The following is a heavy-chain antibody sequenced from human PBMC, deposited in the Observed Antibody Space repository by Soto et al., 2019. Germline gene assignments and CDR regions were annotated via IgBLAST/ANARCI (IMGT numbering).Heavy chain of an antibody. D-gene: IGHD5-12*01. J-gene: IGHJ4*02. CDR1: GFTFSSYG. Sequence: QVQLVESGGGVVQPGRSLRLSCAASGFTFSSYGMHWVRQAPGKGLEWVAVISYDGSNKYYADSVKGRFTISRDNSKNTLYLQMNSLRAEDTAVYYCAKDRRVGYNLGPFEYWGQGTLVTVSS. CDR3: AKDRRVGYNLGPFEY. CDR2: ISYDGSNK. V-gene: IGHV3-30*18.